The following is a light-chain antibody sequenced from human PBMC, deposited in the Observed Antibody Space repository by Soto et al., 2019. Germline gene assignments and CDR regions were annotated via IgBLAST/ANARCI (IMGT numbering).Light chain of an antibody. CDR2: GAS. CDR3: QQYGSAPST. Sequence: EIVLTQSPGTLSLSPGEGATLSCRASQSVSSNFLAWYQQKPGQAPRLLIYGASSRATGIPDKFSGSGSGADFTLTIRRLEPEDFAVYYCQQYGSAPSTFGQGTRLEIK. J-gene: IGKJ5*01. CDR1: QSVSSNF. V-gene: IGKV3-20*01.